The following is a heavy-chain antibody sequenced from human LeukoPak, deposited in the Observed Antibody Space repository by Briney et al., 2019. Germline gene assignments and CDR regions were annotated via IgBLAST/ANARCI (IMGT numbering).Heavy chain of an antibody. D-gene: IGHD6-6*01. CDR1: GFTFITKA. CDR3: AKVRWGSIQQLGVDYFDY. J-gene: IGHJ4*02. CDR2: ISGTGSHT. Sequence: GGSLRLSCAASGFTFITKARNWVAQAPGKGLDWVSSISGTGSHTYYADSVKGRFTISRDNSKNTLNLPMNSLRAEDTAMYYCAKVRWGSIQQLGVDYFDYWGQGTLVTVSS. V-gene: IGHV3-23*01.